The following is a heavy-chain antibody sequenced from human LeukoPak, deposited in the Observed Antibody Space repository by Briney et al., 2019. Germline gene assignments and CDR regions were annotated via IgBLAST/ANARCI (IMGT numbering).Heavy chain of an antibody. V-gene: IGHV3-48*02. CDR3: ARAGGGWFFDY. J-gene: IGHJ4*02. CDR1: GFTFSSYS. CDR2: ISSSGTTI. Sequence: GGSLGLSCAASGFTFSSYSMNWVRQAPGKGLECVSYISSSGTTIYYADSVKGRFTISSDNAKNSLYLQMNSLRDDDTAVYFCARAGGGWFFDYWGQGTLVTVSS. D-gene: IGHD6-19*01.